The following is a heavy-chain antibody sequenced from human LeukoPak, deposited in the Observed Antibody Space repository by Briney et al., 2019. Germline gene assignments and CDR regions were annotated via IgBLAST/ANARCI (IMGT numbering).Heavy chain of an antibody. CDR3: ARGPGLAMGKGYFDY. D-gene: IGHD5-18*01. CDR2: TSHNEGNR. CDR1: GFSFSDYA. J-gene: IGHJ4*02. V-gene: IGHV3-30-3*01. Sequence: PGGSLRLSCAASGFSFSDYAMHWVRQAPAKGLEWVAATSHNEGNRCYADSVKGRFTISRDNSRNTLYLEVNSLRTDDTAVYFCARGPGLAMGKGYFDYCGQGTLVTVSS.